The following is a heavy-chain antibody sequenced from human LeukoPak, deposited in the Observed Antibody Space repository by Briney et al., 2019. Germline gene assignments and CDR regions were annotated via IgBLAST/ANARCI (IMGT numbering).Heavy chain of an antibody. V-gene: IGHV3-30-3*01. D-gene: IGHD3-22*01. Sequence: GGSLRLSCAASGFTFSSYAMHWVRQAPGKGLEWVAVISYDGSNKYYADSVKGRFTISRDNAKNSLYLQMNSLRAEDTAVYYCASSTPPRGITMIVVVPPGIWGQGTLVTVSS. J-gene: IGHJ4*02. CDR3: ASSTPPRGITMIVVVPPGI. CDR2: ISYDGSNK. CDR1: GFTFSSYA.